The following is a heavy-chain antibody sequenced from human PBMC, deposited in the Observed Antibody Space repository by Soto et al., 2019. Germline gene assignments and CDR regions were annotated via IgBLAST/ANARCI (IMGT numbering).Heavy chain of an antibody. D-gene: IGHD6-6*01. CDR3: AKHFTSSSIIYFDY. J-gene: IGHJ4*02. Sequence: GGSLRLSCAASGFTFNNYAMSWVRQAPGKGLEWVSVISDSGGRTYYADSVKGRSTISRDNSKNTLYLQMNSLRAEDTAVYYCAKHFTSSSIIYFDYWGQGTLVTVSS. CDR1: GFTFNNYA. V-gene: IGHV3-23*01. CDR2: ISDSGGRT.